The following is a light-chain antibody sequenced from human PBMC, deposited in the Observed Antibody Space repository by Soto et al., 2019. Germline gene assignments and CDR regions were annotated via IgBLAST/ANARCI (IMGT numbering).Light chain of an antibody. CDR2: GAS. V-gene: IGKV3-15*01. CDR3: QQYNNWPLT. Sequence: EIVMTQSPATLSVSPGERATLSCRASQSISSNLAWYQQKPGQAPRLLIYGASTRATGIPARFSGSESGTEFTLTISSLQSEDFAVYYGQQYNNWPLTFGGGTKVEIK. J-gene: IGKJ4*01. CDR1: QSISSN.